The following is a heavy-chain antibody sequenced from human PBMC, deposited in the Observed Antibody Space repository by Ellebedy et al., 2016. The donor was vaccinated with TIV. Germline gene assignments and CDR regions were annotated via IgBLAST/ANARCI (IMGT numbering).Heavy chain of an antibody. Sequence: GESLKISCAASGFTFSSYTMNWVRQAPGKGLEWVSSISSSSNSMYYADSLRGRFTVSRDNAKNSLYLPMNSLKAEDTAVYYCAKVTYYFDSHDSVTGMDVWGQGTTVTVSS. CDR1: GFTFSSYT. J-gene: IGHJ6*02. D-gene: IGHD3-22*01. CDR2: ISSSSNSM. V-gene: IGHV3-21*01. CDR3: AKVTYYFDSHDSVTGMDV.